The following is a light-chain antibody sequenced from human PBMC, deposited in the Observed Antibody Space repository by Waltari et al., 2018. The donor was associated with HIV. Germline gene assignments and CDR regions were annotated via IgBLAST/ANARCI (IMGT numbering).Light chain of an antibody. V-gene: IGLV1-51*01. Sequence: QSVLTQPPSLSASPGHKVTLSCSGAASPIGNNSVPRYQQIAGTAPKVLIYENNKRPSGMPGRFSGSKSGSSATLGITGLLAGDEADYYCGSWDGSLSAYVFGSGTKVTVL. J-gene: IGLJ1*01. CDR3: GSWDGSLSAYV. CDR2: ENN. CDR1: ASPIGNNS.